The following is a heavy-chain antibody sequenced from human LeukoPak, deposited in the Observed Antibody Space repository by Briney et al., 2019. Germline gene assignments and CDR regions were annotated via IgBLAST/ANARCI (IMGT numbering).Heavy chain of an antibody. V-gene: IGHV3-48*03. CDR3: ARDPSPHGAYATDFDY. J-gene: IGHJ4*02. D-gene: IGHD2-21*01. Sequence: GGSLRLSCAASGFTFSSYEMNWVRQAPGKGLEWVSHISSSGSTIYYADSVKGRFTISRDNAKNSLYLQMNSLRAEDTAVYYCARDPSPHGAYATDFDYWGQGTLVTVSS. CDR1: GFTFSSYE. CDR2: ISSSGSTI.